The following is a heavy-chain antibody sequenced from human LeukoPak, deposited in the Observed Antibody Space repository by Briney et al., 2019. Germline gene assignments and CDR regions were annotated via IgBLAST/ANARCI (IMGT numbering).Heavy chain of an antibody. CDR2: FYSGGST. V-gene: IGHV3-53*01. CDR1: SFTVSTNY. J-gene: IGHJ6*02. CDR3: ARDTVTTFRFRDYYYYGMDV. D-gene: IGHD4-17*01. Sequence: TGGSLRLSCAASSFTVSTNYMNWVRQAPGKGLEWVSVFYSGGSTYYADSVKGRFTISRDNSKNTLYLQMNSLRAEDTAVYYCARDTVTTFRFRDYYYYGMDVWGQGTTVTVSS.